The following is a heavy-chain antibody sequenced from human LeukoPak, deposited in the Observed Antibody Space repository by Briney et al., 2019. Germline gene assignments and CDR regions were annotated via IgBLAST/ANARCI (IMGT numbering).Heavy chain of an antibody. Sequence: GGSLRLSCAASGFTFSSYAMHWVRQAPGKGLEWVAVISYDGSNKYYADSVKGRFTISRDNSKNTLYLQMNSLRAEDTAVYYCVNSRWLQLLTLDYWGQGTLVTVSS. CDR3: VNSRWLQLLTLDY. V-gene: IGHV3-30-3*01. CDR2: ISYDGSNK. CDR1: GFTFSSYA. J-gene: IGHJ4*02. D-gene: IGHD5-24*01.